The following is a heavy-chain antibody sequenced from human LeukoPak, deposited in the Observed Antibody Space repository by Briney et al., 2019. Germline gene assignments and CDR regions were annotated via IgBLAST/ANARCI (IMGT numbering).Heavy chain of an antibody. CDR1: GGSTSSSSYY. V-gene: IGHV4-39*07. Sequence: SDTLSLTCTVSGGSTSSSSYYWGWIRQPPGKGLERIGSIYYSGSIYYNPSLKSRVTISVDTSKNQFSLKLSSVTAADTAVYYCAREGEGRHFDYWGQGTLVTVSS. J-gene: IGHJ4*02. CDR3: AREGEGRHFDY. CDR2: IYYSGSI. D-gene: IGHD1-26*01.